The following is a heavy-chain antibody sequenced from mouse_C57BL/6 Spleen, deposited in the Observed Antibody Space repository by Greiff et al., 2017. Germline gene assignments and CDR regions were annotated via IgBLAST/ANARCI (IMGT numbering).Heavy chain of an antibody. CDR2: INYDGSST. J-gene: IGHJ1*03. CDR1: GFTFSDYY. CDR3: ARDPGSYGYFDV. Sequence: EVKLVESEGGLVQPGSSMKLSCTASGFTFSDYYMAWVRQVPEKGLEWVANINYDGSSTYYLDSLQSRFIISRDNAKNILYLQMSSLKSEDTATSFYARDPGSYGYFDVWGTGTTVTVSS. D-gene: IGHD1-1*01. V-gene: IGHV5-16*01.